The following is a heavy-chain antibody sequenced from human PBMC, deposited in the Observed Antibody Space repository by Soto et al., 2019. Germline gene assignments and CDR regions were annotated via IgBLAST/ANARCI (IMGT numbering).Heavy chain of an antibody. CDR3: ARDRIVVVPAAMGL. V-gene: IGHV1-18*01. CDR1: GGTFTSYG. D-gene: IGHD2-2*01. J-gene: IGHJ4*02. Sequence: AASVKVSCKASGGTFTSYGISWVRQAPGQGLEWMGWISAYNGNTNYAQKLQGRVTMTTDTSTSTAYMELRSLRSDDTAVYYCARDRIVVVPAAMGLWGQGTLVTVSS. CDR2: ISAYNGNT.